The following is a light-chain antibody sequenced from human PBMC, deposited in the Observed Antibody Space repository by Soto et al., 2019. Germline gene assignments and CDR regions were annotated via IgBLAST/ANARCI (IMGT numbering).Light chain of an antibody. Sequence: NFMLTQPHSVSESPGKTVTISCTRSSGSIASSYVQWHQQRPGSAPTTVIYEDDQRPSGVPDRFSGSIDSSSNSASLTISGLKTEDEADYYCQSYDSSFWVFGGGTKVTVL. V-gene: IGLV6-57*03. CDR2: EDD. J-gene: IGLJ3*02. CDR1: SGSIASSY. CDR3: QSYDSSFWV.